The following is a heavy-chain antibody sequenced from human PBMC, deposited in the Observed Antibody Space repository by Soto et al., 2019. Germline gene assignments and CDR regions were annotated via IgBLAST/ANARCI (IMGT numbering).Heavy chain of an antibody. V-gene: IGHV3-11*03. D-gene: IGHD1-7*01. CDR3: AKDRRAGGNYGFYSDF. J-gene: IGHJ4*02. Sequence: GGSLRLSCAASGFTFSDYSMSWIRQAPGKGLEWNSYISSNSNYKNHADSVRGRFTISRDNAKNSLYLQMNGLRAEDTAVYYCAKDRRAGGNYGFYSDFWGQGALVTVS. CDR2: ISSNSNYK. CDR1: GFTFSDYS.